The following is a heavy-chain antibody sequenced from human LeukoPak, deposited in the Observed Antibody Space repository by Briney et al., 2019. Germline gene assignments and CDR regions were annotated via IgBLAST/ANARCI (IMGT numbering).Heavy chain of an antibody. Sequence: GGSLRLSCAASGFTFSNYAMHWVRQAPGKGLEWASSISSSGTYLYYADSVKGRFTISRDNAKDSLYLQMNSLRVEDTAVYFCARGLFGVINPADYWGQGTLVTVSS. D-gene: IGHD3-3*01. CDR2: ISSSGTYL. J-gene: IGHJ4*02. CDR3: ARGLFGVINPADY. V-gene: IGHV3-21*01. CDR1: GFTFSNYA.